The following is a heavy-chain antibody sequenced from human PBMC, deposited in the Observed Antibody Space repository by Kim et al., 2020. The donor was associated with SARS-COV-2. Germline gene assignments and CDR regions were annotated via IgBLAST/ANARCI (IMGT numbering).Heavy chain of an antibody. CDR2: ILYSGST. CDR3: ARWRPGVFVI. J-gene: IGHJ3*02. V-gene: IGHV4-59*01. D-gene: IGHD6-25*01. CDR1: GDSIRSYA. Sequence: SETLSLTCIVSGDSIRSYAWNWIRQPPVKGLEWIGYILYSGSTKSNLSLKGRVTLSLDTSKSQFSLRVTSVTAADMAFYYCARWRPGVFVIWRQGTMVSV.